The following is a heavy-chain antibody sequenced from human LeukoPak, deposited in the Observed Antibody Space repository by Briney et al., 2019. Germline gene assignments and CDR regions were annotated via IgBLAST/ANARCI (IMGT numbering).Heavy chain of an antibody. Sequence: SSETLSLTCTVSGDSLSSSTYYWGWIRQPPGKGPEWIGIIYYSGGTYYNPSLKSRVTISVDTSKNQFSLKLSSVTAADTAVYFCARRVNWSFDYWGQGALVTVS. CDR2: IYYSGGT. CDR1: GDSLSSSTYY. V-gene: IGHV4-39*01. D-gene: IGHD1-20*01. J-gene: IGHJ4*02. CDR3: ARRVNWSFDY.